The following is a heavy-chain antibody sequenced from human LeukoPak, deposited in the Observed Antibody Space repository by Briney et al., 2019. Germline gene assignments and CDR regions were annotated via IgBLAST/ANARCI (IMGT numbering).Heavy chain of an antibody. J-gene: IGHJ4*02. CDR1: GFTFSSHS. CDR3: ARDLSSSTSCYSY. D-gene: IGHD2-2*01. V-gene: IGHV3-21*01. Sequence: GGSLRLSCAASGFTFSSHSMNWVRQAPGKGLEWVSSISLSGNYIYYADSLEGRFTISRDNAKNSLYLQMNSLRAEDTAVYYCARDLSSSTSCYSYWGQGTLVTVSS. CDR2: ISLSGNYI.